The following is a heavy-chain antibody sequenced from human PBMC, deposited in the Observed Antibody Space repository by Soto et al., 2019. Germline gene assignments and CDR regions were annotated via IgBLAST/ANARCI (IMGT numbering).Heavy chain of an antibody. CDR1: GLTFSDAW. V-gene: IGHV3-15*07. CDR2: IRSQSDGGTR. Sequence: DVQLVESGGGLVKPGGSLRLSCVASGLTFSDAWMNWLRQVPGKGPEWVARIRSQSDGGTRDYTAPVNGRFTISRDDSKSTLYLQMNSLKTDDTAIYYCATAPGYWGSAPLDFWGQGTLVTVCS. J-gene: IGHJ4*02. D-gene: IGHD7-27*01. CDR3: ATAPGYWGSAPLDF.